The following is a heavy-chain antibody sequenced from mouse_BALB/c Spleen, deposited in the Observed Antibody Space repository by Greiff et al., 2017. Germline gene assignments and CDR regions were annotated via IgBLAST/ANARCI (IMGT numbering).Heavy chain of an antibody. J-gene: IGHJ3*01. CDR2: IDPANGNT. Sequence: EVKVVESGAELVKPGASVKLSCTASGFNIKDTYMHWVKQRPEQGLEWIGRIDPANGNTKYDPKFQGKATITADTSSNTAYLQLSSLTSEDTAVYYCARRHYGSSYDFAYWGQGTLVTVSA. CDR1: GFNIKDTY. V-gene: IGHV14-3*02. CDR3: ARRHYGSSYDFAY. D-gene: IGHD1-1*01.